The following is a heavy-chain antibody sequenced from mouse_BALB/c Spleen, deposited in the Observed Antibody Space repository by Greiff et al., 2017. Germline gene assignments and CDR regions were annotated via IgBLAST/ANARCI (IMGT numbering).Heavy chain of an antibody. V-gene: IGHV6-6*01. D-gene: IGHD2-4*01. CDR1: GFTFSDAW. CDR3: TGDYDGYYYAMDY. CDR2: IRSKANNHAT. J-gene: IGHJ4*01. Sequence: DVKVEESGGGLVQPGGSMKLSCAASGFTFSDAWMDWVRPSPAKGLEWVADIRSKANNHATSYAESVKGRFTISRYDSKSSVYLQMNSLRAEDTGIYYCTGDYDGYYYAMDYWGQGTAVTVSS.